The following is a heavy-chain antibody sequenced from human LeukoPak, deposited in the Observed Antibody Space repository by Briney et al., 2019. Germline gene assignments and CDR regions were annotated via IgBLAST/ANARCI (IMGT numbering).Heavy chain of an antibody. CDR1: GFTFTNYD. CDR3: VRDGEGVAISVNYWFAP. V-gene: IGHV1-8*01. CDR2: MNPINGNT. J-gene: IGHJ5*02. D-gene: IGHD3-10*01. Sequence: ASVTVSCKATGFTFTNYDINWVRQASGQGLEWMGWMNPINGNTGYAQKFQGRVTMTRDTSISTAYMELRSLTSEDTAVYYCVRDGEGVAISVNYWFAPWGQRTLVTVSS.